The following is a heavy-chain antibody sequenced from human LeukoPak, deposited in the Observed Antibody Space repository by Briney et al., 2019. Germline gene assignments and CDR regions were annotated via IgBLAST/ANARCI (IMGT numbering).Heavy chain of an antibody. CDR2: INHSGST. Sequence: SETLSLTCAVDGGSFSGYYWSWIRQPPGKGLEWIGEINHSGSTNYNPSLKSRVTISVDTSKNQFSLKLSSVTAADTAVYYCARDVSRYDAFDIWGQGTMVTVSS. D-gene: IGHD2-15*01. J-gene: IGHJ3*02. V-gene: IGHV4-34*01. CDR1: GGSFSGYY. CDR3: ARDVSRYDAFDI.